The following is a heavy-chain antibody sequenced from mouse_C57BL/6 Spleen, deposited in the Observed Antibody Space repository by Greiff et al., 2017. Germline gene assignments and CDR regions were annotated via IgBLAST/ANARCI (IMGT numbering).Heavy chain of an antibody. Sequence: QVQLKESGPGLVQPSQSLSITCTVSGFSLTSYGVHWVRQSPGKGLEWLGVIWRGGSTDYNAAFMSRLSITKDNSKSQVFFKMNSLQADDTAIYYCAKAYYSNYVGFAYWGQGTLVTVSA. CDR1: GFSLTSYG. J-gene: IGHJ3*01. CDR3: AKAYYSNYVGFAY. V-gene: IGHV2-5*01. D-gene: IGHD2-5*01. CDR2: IWRGGST.